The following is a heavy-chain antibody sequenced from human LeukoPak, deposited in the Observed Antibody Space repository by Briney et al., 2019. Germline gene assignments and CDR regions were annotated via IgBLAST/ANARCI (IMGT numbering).Heavy chain of an antibody. J-gene: IGHJ6*02. CDR2: INSDGSST. D-gene: IGHD6-13*01. CDR1: GFTFSSYW. CDR3: ARDGGYSSSWYSYYYYYGMDV. Sequence: PGGSLRLSCAASGFTFSSYWMHWVRQAPGKGLVWVSRINSDGSSTSYADSVKGRFTISRDNAKNTLYLQMNSLRAEDTAVYYCARDGGYSSSWYSYYYYYGMDVWGQGTTVTVS. V-gene: IGHV3-74*01.